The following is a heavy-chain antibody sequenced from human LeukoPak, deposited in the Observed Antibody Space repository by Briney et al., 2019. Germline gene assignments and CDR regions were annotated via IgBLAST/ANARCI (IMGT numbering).Heavy chain of an antibody. CDR3: ASHPIGVY. V-gene: IGHV3-7*01. CDR1: GFTYSCCW. D-gene: IGHD1-26*01. Sequence: PGGSLRLSCAACGFTYSCCWRSWLRQATGKGLDWVANIKQEGSEKYYVDSVKGRFTISRDNAKNSLYLQMNSLRAEDTAVYYCASHPIGVYWGQGTLVTVSS. CDR2: IKQEGSEK. J-gene: IGHJ4*02.